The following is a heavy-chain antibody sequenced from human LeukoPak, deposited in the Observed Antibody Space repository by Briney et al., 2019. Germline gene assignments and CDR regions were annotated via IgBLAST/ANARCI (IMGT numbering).Heavy chain of an antibody. Sequence: SETLSLTCTVSGGSISSYYWSWIRQPPGKGLEWIGSIYHSVTTFYNPSLKSRVTISLDASKSHFSLKLSSLTAADTAVYYCARGLGYLDYWGQGTLVPVSS. CDR2: IYHSVTT. V-gene: IGHV4-38-2*02. J-gene: IGHJ4*02. CDR3: ARGLGYLDY. CDR1: GGSISSYY. D-gene: IGHD3-22*01.